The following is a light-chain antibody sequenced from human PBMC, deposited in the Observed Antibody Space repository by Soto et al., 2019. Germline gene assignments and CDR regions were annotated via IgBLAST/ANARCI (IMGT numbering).Light chain of an antibody. CDR1: QSMSSDY. CDR3: QQYGDSPMYT. Sequence: ERLLTQSPGTLSLSPGETATLSCRASQSMSSDYVAWYQQKPGQAPRLLIFGASSRATGIPDRFSGSGSVTDFSLTINRLEPEDFTVYYCQQYGDSPMYTFGQGTKLEIK. CDR2: GAS. V-gene: IGKV3-20*01. J-gene: IGKJ2*01.